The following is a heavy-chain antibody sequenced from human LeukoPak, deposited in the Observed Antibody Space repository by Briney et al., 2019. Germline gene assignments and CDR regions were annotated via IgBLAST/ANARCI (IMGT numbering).Heavy chain of an antibody. CDR1: GYTFTGYY. J-gene: IGHJ5*02. V-gene: IGHV1-2*02. CDR2: INPNSGGT. CDR3: ARDYGDYAGLWFDP. D-gene: IGHD4-17*01. Sequence: GASVKVSCKASGYTFTGYYMHWGRQAPGQGLEWMGWINPNSGGTNYAQKFQGRVTMTRDTSISTAYMELSRLRSDDTAVYYCARDYGDYAGLWFDPWGQGTLVTVSS.